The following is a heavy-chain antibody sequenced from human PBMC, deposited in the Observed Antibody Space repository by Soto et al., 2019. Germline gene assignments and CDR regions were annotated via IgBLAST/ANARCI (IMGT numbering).Heavy chain of an antibody. CDR3: ARDQGCDSNCWGAFDI. Sequence: PGGSLRLSCAASGFTFSSYWMAWVRQAPGKGLEWVANIGKDGNDEQYIDSVKGRFTISRDNAKNSLYLEMNSLRAEDTAIYFCARDQGCDSNCWGAFDIWGQGTMVTVSS. V-gene: IGHV3-7*01. CDR1: GFTFSSYW. J-gene: IGHJ3*02. CDR2: IGKDGNDE. D-gene: IGHD3-16*01.